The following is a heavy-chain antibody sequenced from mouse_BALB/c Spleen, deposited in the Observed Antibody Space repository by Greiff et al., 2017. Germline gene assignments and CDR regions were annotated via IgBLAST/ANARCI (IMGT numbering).Heavy chain of an antibody. J-gene: IGHJ4*01. V-gene: IGHV1-82*01. D-gene: IGHD1-1*01. CDR1: GYAFSSSW. CDR3: ARSGSSIYYYAMDY. CDR2: IYPGDGDT. Sequence: QVQLQQSGPELVKPGASVKISCKASGYAFSSSWMNWVKQRPGQGLEWIGRIYPGDGDTNYNGKFKGKATLTADKSSSTAYMQLSSLTSVDSAVYFCARSGSSIYYYAMDYWGQGTSVTVSS.